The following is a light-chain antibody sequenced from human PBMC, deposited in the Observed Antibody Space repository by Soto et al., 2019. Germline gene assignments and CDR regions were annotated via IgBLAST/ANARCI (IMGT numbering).Light chain of an antibody. V-gene: IGLV2-14*01. CDR3: SSITSTSTYV. Sequence: QAVVTQPASVSGSPGQSITISCTGTSSDVGDYNYVSWYQKHPGKAPKLMIYEVTNRPSGVSNRFSGSKSGNTASLTISGLQAEDEADYYCSSITSTSTYVFGAGTKVTVL. CDR2: EVT. J-gene: IGLJ1*01. CDR1: SSDVGDYNY.